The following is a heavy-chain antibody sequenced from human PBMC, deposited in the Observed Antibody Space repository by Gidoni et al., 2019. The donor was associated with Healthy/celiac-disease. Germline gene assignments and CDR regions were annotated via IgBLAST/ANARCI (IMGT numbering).Heavy chain of an antibody. J-gene: IGHJ6*02. Sequence: QLQLQESGSGLVKPSQTLSLTCAVSGGSISSGGYSWSWIRQPPGKGLEWIGYIYHSGSTYYNPSLKSRVTISVDRSKNQFSLKLSSVTAADTAVYYCARGFGELDLPYYYYYGMDVWGQGTTVTVSS. D-gene: IGHD3-10*01. V-gene: IGHV4-30-2*01. CDR1: GGSISSGGYS. CDR2: IYHSGST. CDR3: ARGFGELDLPYYYYYGMDV.